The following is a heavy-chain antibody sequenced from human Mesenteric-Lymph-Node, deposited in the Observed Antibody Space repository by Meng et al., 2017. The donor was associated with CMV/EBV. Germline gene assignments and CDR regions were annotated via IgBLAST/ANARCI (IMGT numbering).Heavy chain of an antibody. J-gene: IGHJ4*02. D-gene: IGHD2-21*01. CDR3: AKDRNIVVVIAPFDY. CDR1: GFTFSTIA. Sequence: GESLKISCAASGFTFSTIAMSWVRQAPGKGLEWVSTVSASGGSTWYADSVKGRFTISRDNSKNTLSLQMNSLRAEDTALYYCAKDRNIVVVIAPFDYWGQGTLVTVSS. CDR2: VSASGGST. V-gene: IGHV3-23*01.